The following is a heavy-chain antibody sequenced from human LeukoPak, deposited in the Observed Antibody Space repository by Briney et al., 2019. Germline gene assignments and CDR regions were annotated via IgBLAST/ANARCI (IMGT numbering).Heavy chain of an antibody. CDR2: ISYDGSNK. D-gene: IGHD3-10*01. J-gene: IGHJ4*02. CDR3: AKGDLLWFGAEGVDY. Sequence: GRSLRLSCAASGFTFSSYGMHWVRQAPGKGLEWVAVISYDGSNKYYADSVKGRFTISRDNSKNTLYLQMNSLRAEDTAVYYCAKGDLLWFGAEGVDYWGQGTLVTVSS. CDR1: GFTFSSYG. V-gene: IGHV3-30*18.